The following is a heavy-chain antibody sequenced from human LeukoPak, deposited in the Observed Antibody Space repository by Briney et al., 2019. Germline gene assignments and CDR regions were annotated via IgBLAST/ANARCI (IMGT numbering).Heavy chain of an antibody. CDR3: VPSYCSSTSCYHYFDY. J-gene: IGHJ4*02. V-gene: IGHV3-48*01. D-gene: IGHD2-2*01. CDR2: ISSSSNTI. Sequence: GGSLRLSCAASGFTFSSYSMNWVRQAPGKGLEWVSYISSSSNTIYYADSVKGRFTISRDNAKNSLHLQMNSLRAEDTAVYYCVPSYCSSTSCYHYFDYWGQGTLVTVSS. CDR1: GFTFSSYS.